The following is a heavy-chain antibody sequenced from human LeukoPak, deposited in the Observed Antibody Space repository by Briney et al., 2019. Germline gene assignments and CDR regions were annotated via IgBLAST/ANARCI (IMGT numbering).Heavy chain of an antibody. Sequence: PSKTLSLTCTVSGDPITNNNCYWGWVRQPPGKGLEWIASIYYSGSSYYNPSLKSRVTISVDTSKNQFSLKLSSVTAADTAVYYCASRSRSYSYYFDYWGQGTLVTVSS. CDR1: GDPITNNNCY. CDR3: ASRSRSYSYYFDY. V-gene: IGHV4-39*07. D-gene: IGHD1-26*01. CDR2: IYYSGSS. J-gene: IGHJ4*02.